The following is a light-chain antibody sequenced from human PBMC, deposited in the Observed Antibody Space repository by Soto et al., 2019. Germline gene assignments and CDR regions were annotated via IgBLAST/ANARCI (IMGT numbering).Light chain of an antibody. Sequence: EIVLTQSPGTLSLPPGERAILSCRASQSVSSNYLAWYQQKPGQAPRLLIYGASSRATGIPDRFSGSGSGTDFTLTISRLEPEDFGVYYCQQYGRSPLTFGGGTKVEIK. CDR2: GAS. CDR1: QSVSSNY. J-gene: IGKJ4*01. V-gene: IGKV3-20*01. CDR3: QQYGRSPLT.